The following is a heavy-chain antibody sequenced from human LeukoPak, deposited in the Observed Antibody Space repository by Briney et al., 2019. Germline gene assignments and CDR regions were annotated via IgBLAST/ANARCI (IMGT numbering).Heavy chain of an antibody. CDR3: ARGNGPAAAGVDY. D-gene: IGHD6-13*01. CDR1: GFTFSSYA. V-gene: IGHV3-30*01. CDR2: ISHDGTNK. Sequence: GGSLRLSCAVSGFTFSSYAMHWVRQAPGKGLQWVTLISHDGTNKYSADSVKGRFTISRDNSKNTLYLQMNSLRSEDTGVYYCARGNGPAAAGVDYLGQGTLVTVSS. J-gene: IGHJ4*02.